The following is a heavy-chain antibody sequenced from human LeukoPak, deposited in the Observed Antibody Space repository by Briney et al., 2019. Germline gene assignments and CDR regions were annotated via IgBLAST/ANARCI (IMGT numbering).Heavy chain of an antibody. CDR3: ARVGDWNDLVY. J-gene: IGHJ4*02. Sequence: SGTLSLTCAVSGGSISSSNWWTWVRQPPGKGLEWIGEIYHAGNTNYNPSLKSRVTISVNKSKNQFSLKLTSVTAADTAVYYCARVGDWNDLVYWGQGTLVTVSS. CDR2: IYHAGNT. CDR1: GGSISSSNW. V-gene: IGHV4-4*02. D-gene: IGHD1-1*01.